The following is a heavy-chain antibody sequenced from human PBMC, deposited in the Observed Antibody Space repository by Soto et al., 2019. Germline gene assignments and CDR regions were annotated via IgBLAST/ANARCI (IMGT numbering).Heavy chain of an antibody. V-gene: IGHV3-48*01. CDR3: ARDSSPVIGPNDY. CDR1: GFTFSSYS. CDR2: ISSSSSTI. Sequence: EVQLVESGGGLVQPGGSLRLSCAASGFTFSSYSMNWVRQAPGKGLEWVSYISSSSSTIYYADSVKGRFSISRDNAKNSLYMQRDSRSAEVTAVYYCARDSSPVIGPNDYWGQGTLVTVSS. J-gene: IGHJ4*02. D-gene: IGHD2-21*01.